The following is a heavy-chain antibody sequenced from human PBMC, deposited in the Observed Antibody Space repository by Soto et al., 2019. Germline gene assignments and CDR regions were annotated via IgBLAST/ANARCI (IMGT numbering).Heavy chain of an antibody. J-gene: IGHJ6*02. CDR3: AADSSVSGPGYYYPCGMVA. V-gene: IGHV1-58*02. Sequence: VTFSCKSSGDTFTTFAIRWARPARGQRLEWIVGIVVGIGTTNYAQKFQDRVTITADTSTSTACMELGSLRSEDTAVYYCAADSSVSGPGYYYPCGMVAWGQGTTV. D-gene: IGHD3-10*01. CDR1: GDTFTTFA. CDR2: IVVGIGTT.